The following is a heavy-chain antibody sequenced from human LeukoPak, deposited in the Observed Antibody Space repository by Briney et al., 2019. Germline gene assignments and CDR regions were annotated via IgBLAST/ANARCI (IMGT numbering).Heavy chain of an antibody. J-gene: IGHJ6*03. D-gene: IGHD1-26*01. CDR2: IYYSGST. CDR1: GGSISSYY. V-gene: IGHV4-59*01. CDR3: ARVRKLVGAILRNYCYMDV. Sequence: SETLSLTCTVSGGSISSYYWSWIRQPPGKGLEWIGYIYYSGSTNYNPSLKSRVTISVDTSKNQFSLKLSSVTAADTAVYYCARVRKLVGAILRNYCYMDVLGKGTTVTISS.